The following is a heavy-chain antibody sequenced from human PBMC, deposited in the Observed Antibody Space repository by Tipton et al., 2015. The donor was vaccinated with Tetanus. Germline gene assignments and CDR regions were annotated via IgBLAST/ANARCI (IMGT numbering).Heavy chain of an antibody. Sequence: LRLSCTVSGGSINSGTYSWGWIRQPPGKGLEWIGSVYNSGGTYYNPSLKSRVTISVDTSKNQFSLKLSSVTAADTAVYYCARIHDFLSGHFDFWGQGTLVAVSS. CDR2: VYNSGGT. D-gene: IGHD3-3*01. CDR3: ARIHDFLSGHFDF. V-gene: IGHV4-39*01. J-gene: IGHJ4*02. CDR1: GGSINSGTYS.